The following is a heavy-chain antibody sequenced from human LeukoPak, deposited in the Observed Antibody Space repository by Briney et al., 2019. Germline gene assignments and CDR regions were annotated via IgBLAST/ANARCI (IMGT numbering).Heavy chain of an antibody. J-gene: IGHJ5*02. CDR1: DGSFSNYY. CDR2: INHNGSV. D-gene: IGHD3-22*01. V-gene: IGHV4-34*01. Sequence: SGTLSLTCAVYDGSFSNYYCSWIRQPPGKGLEWIGEINHNGSVNYNPSLKSRVTISVDTSKNQFSLRLKSMTAADTAVYYCASWTYDYGSSSSPELSWGQGTLVTVSS. CDR3: ASWTYDYGSSSSPELS.